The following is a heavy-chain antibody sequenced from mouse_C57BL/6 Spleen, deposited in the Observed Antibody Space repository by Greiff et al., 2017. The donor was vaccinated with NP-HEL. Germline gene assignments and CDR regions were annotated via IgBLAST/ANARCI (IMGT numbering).Heavy chain of an antibody. Sequence: QVQLQQPGAELVMPGASVKLSCKASGYTFTSYWMHWVKQRPGQGLEWIGEIDPSDSYTNYNQKFKGKSTLTVDKSSSTAYMQLSSLTSEDSAVYYCARCPRSYGYFDVWGTGTTVTVSS. CDR3: ARCPRSYGYFDV. CDR2: IDPSDSYT. J-gene: IGHJ1*03. CDR1: GYTFTSYW. V-gene: IGHV1-69*01.